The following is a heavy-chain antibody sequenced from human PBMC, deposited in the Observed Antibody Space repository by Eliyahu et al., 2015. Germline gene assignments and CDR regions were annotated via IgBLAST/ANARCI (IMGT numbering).Heavy chain of an antibody. Sequence: QVQLVESGGGLVXPGGSXRXSCXXSGFTFSDYYXSWIRQAPGKGLEWVSYISSSSSYTNYADSVKGRFTISRDNAKNSLYLQMNSLRAEDTAVYYCARDLLLSQVGTSYWGQGTLVTVSS. CDR3: ARDLLLSQVGTSY. V-gene: IGHV3-11*06. CDR1: GFTFSDYY. J-gene: IGHJ4*02. CDR2: ISSSSSYT. D-gene: IGHD2/OR15-2a*01.